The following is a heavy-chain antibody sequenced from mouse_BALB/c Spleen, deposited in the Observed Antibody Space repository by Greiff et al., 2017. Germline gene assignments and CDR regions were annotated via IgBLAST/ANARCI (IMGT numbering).Heavy chain of an antibody. V-gene: IGHV7-3*02. CDR2: IRNKANGYTT. D-gene: IGHD4-1*01. CDR3: ARETGAWFAY. J-gene: IGHJ3*01. Sequence: EVQGVESGGGLVQPGGSLRLSCATSGFTFTDYYMSWVRQPPGKALEWLGFIRNKANGYTTEYSASVKGRFTISRDNSQSILYLQMNTLRAEDSATYYCARETGAWFAYWGQGTLVTVSA. CDR1: GFTFTDYY.